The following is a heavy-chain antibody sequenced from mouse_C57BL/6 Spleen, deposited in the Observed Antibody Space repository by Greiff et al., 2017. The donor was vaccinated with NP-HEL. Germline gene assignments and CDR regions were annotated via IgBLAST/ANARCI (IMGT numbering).Heavy chain of an antibody. J-gene: IGHJ4*01. Sequence: VQVVESGAELVRPGPSVKVSCKASGYAFTNYLIEWVKQRPGQGLEWIGVINPGSGGTNYNEKFKGKATLTADKSSSTAYMQLSSLTSEDSAVYCCARSEAGTHHYYARDYWGQGTSVTVSS. CDR2: INPGSGGT. CDR3: ARSEAGTHHYYARDY. V-gene: IGHV1-54*01. CDR1: GYAFTNYL. D-gene: IGHD4-1*01.